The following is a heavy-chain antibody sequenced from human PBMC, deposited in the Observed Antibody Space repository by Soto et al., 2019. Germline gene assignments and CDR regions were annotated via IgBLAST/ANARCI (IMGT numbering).Heavy chain of an antibody. V-gene: IGHV1-2*04. J-gene: IGHJ4*02. CDR1: GYTFTSYA. CDR2: VDPNGGGS. D-gene: IGHD4-17*01. Sequence: ASVKVSCKTSGYTFTSYALHWVRQAPGQRLGWMGWVDPNGGGSNSAQKFQGSATMTWDTSITTAYLDLTRLTTNDTATYFCATWVDYGDFEGFDFWGQGTLVTVSS. CDR3: ATWVDYGDFEGFDF.